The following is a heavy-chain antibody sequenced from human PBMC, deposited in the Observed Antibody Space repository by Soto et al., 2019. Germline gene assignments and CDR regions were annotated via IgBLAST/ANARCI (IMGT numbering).Heavy chain of an antibody. CDR1: GGSISSGDYY. V-gene: IGHV4-30-4*01. CDR3: ARRITYYYDSSGGGAFDI. CDR2: IYYSGST. J-gene: IGHJ3*02. D-gene: IGHD3-22*01. Sequence: SETLSLTCTVSGGSISSGDYYWSWIRQPPGKGLEWIGYIYYSGSTYYNPSLKSRVTISVDTSKNQFSLKLSSVTAADTAVYYCARRITYYYDSSGGGAFDIWGQGTMVTVSS.